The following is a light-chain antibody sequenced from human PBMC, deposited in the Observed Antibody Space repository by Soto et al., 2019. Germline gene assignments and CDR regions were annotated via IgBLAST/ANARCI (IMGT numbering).Light chain of an antibody. CDR3: QQSYSSPLS. J-gene: IGKJ4*01. CDR1: QSISNY. V-gene: IGKV1-39*01. CDR2: AAS. Sequence: DIQMTQSPSSLSASVGDRVTITCRASQSISNYLNWYQQKPGKAPKLLIYAASSLQCGVPSRFSGSGSGTDFTLTISSLQPEDFATYFCQQSYSSPLSFGGGTKVEIK.